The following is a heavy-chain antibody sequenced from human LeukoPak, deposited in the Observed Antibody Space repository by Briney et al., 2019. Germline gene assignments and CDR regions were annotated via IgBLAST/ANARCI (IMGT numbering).Heavy chain of an antibody. CDR2: INSDGSST. V-gene: IGHV3-74*01. J-gene: IGHJ6*02. Sequence: GGSLRLSCAASGSTFSSYWMHWVRQGPGKGLVWVSQINSDGSSTTYADSVKGRFTISRDKAKNTLCLQMNSLRAEDTAVYYCARGSYYGMDVWGQGTTVTVSS. CDR3: ARGSYYGMDV. CDR1: GSTFSSYW.